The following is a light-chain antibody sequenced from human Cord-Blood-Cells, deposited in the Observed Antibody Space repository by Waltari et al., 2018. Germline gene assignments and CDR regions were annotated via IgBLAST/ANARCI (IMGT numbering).Light chain of an antibody. CDR1: QSLLHSNGYNY. Sequence: VMIQSPLSLPATPAEPASLSCRSSQSLLHSNGYNYLDWYLQKPGQSPQLLIYLGSNRASGVPDRFSGSGSGTDFTLKISRVEAEDVGVYYCMQALQTPYTFGQGTKLEIK. V-gene: IGKV2-28*01. J-gene: IGKJ2*01. CDR3: MQALQTPYT. CDR2: LGS.